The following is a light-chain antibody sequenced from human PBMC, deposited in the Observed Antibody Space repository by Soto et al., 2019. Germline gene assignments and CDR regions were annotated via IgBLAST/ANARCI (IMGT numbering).Light chain of an antibody. CDR3: QQYGSSRWT. V-gene: IGKV3-20*01. Sequence: EIVLTQSPGTLSLSPGARATLSCRASQRVSSIYLAWYQQKPGQAPRLLIYGASSSATGIPDRFSGSGSGTDFTLTISSLEPEDCAVYYCQQYGSSRWTVGQGTKVEI. CDR1: QRVSSIY. J-gene: IGKJ1*01. CDR2: GAS.